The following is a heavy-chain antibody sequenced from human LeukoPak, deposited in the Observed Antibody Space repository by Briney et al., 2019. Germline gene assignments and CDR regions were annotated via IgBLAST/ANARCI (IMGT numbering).Heavy chain of an antibody. CDR3: ARDSPPVAAAGYFDY. D-gene: IGHD6-13*01. CDR2: ISYDGSNK. Sequence: GGSLRLSCAASGFTFSSYAMHWVRQAPGKGLEWVAVISYDGSNKYYADSVKGRFTISRDNSKNTLYLQMNSLRAEDTAVYYCARDSPPVAAAGYFDYWGQGTLVTVSS. V-gene: IGHV3-30-3*01. CDR1: GFTFSSYA. J-gene: IGHJ4*02.